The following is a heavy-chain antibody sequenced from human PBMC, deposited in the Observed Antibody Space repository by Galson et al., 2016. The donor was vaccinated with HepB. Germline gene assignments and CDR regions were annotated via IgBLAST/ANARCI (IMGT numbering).Heavy chain of an antibody. V-gene: IGHV1-46*01. CDR1: GYIFSNYY. CDR3: ARDISGSRGPFAP. CDR2: INPTGGST. D-gene: IGHD1-26*01. Sequence: SVKVSCKASGYIFSNYYIHWVRQAPGKGLEWMGRINPTGGSTSYAQKFQGRVTMTRDPSTSTVYMELRSLRSEDAAVFLCARDISGSRGPFAPWGQGTLVTVSS. J-gene: IGHJ5*02.